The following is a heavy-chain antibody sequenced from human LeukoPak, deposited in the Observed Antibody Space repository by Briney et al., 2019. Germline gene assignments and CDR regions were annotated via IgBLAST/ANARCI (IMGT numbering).Heavy chain of an antibody. D-gene: IGHD6-6*01. Sequence: GASVNVSCKASGYTFTGDFIRWVRQAPGQGLEWMGWINSDSGGTNYARKFQGRVTMTRDTSISTAYMELSSLRSDDTAVFYCARGNIATRRGENWFDPWGQGTLVTVSS. J-gene: IGHJ5*02. CDR1: GYTFTGDF. CDR3: ARGNIATRRGENWFDP. CDR2: INSDSGGT. V-gene: IGHV1-2*02.